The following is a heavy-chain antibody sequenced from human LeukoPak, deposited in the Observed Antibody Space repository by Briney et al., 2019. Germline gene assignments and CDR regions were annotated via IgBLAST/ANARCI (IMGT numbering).Heavy chain of an antibody. CDR2: ISYDGSNK. Sequence: PGGSLRLSCAASGFTFSSYGMHWVRQAPGKGLEWVAVISYDGSNKYYADSVKGRFTISRDNSKNTLYLQMNSLRAEDTAVYYCAKDYTQWLLLEDYAFDIWGQGTMVTVSS. J-gene: IGHJ3*02. CDR1: GFTFSSYG. D-gene: IGHD3-22*01. V-gene: IGHV3-30*18. CDR3: AKDYTQWLLLEDYAFDI.